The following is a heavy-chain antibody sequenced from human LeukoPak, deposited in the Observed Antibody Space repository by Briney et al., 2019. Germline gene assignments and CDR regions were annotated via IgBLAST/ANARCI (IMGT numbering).Heavy chain of an antibody. CDR2: ISSGSSFI. V-gene: IGHV3-21*01. J-gene: IGHJ5*02. CDR3: VRDQGGERWFHP. Sequence: GGSLRLSCAASGFTFGSYAMNWVRQAPGKGLEWVSSISSGSSFIYYADSVKGRFTIARDNAKNSLYLQMNSLRPEDTAIYYCVRDQGGERWFHPWGQGTLVTVSS. D-gene: IGHD3-16*01. CDR1: GFTFGSYA.